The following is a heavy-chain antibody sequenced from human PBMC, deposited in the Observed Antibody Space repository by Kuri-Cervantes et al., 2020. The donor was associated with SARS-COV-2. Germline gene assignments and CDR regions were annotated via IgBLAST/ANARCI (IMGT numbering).Heavy chain of an antibody. D-gene: IGHD3-3*01. Sequence: GSLRLSCAFYGETFSGYYWTWIRQSPGRGLEWIGEVNHRGDTNYNPSLKSRVTISVDTSKNQFSLKLSSVTAADTAVYYCGRSGWENWYFDLWGRGTLVTVSS. CDR1: GETFSGYY. CDR2: VNHRGDT. V-gene: IGHV4-34*08. J-gene: IGHJ2*01. CDR3: GRSGWENWYFDL.